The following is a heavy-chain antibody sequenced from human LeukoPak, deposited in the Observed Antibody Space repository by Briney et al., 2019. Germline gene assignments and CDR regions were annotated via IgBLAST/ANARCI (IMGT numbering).Heavy chain of an antibody. CDR3: ARGGNWFDT. J-gene: IGHJ5*02. V-gene: IGHV3-48*03. CDR2: IVSSADTT. Sequence: PGGSLRLSCAAPGLTFSTYAMNWVRQSPGKGLNWISYIVSSADTTDYADSVKGRFTISRDSAKRSLHLEMNSLRVEDTGVYYCARGGNWFDTWGQGTRVTVSS. CDR1: GLTFSTYA.